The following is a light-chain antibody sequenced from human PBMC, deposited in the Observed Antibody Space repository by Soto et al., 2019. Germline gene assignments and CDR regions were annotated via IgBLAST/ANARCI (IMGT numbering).Light chain of an antibody. CDR3: QQYHKWPLT. J-gene: IGKJ4*01. Sequence: EIVMTQSPANLSVSPGERATLSCRASQSVSSNLAWYQQKPGQAPRLLIYGASTRATGIPARFSGSGSGTEFILTISSLQSEDFAVYYCQQYHKWPLTFGGGTKVEV. CDR1: QSVSSN. V-gene: IGKV3-15*01. CDR2: GAS.